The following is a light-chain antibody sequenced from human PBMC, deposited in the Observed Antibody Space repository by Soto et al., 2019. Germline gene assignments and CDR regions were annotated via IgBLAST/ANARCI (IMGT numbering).Light chain of an antibody. Sequence: DIQMTQSPSSLSASLGDRVTITCRASQGIGVYLAWFQQKPGKVPRLLIYAASALQSGVPSRFSGGGSGTDFTLTINSLQPEDVATYYCQKYNSAPLTFGGGTKVEFK. CDR1: QGIGVY. CDR3: QKYNSAPLT. J-gene: IGKJ4*01. CDR2: AAS. V-gene: IGKV1-27*01.